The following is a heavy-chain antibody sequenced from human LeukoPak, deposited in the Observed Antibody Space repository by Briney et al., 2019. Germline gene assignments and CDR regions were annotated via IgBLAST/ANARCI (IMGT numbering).Heavy chain of an antibody. CDR2: IYTSGST. V-gene: IGHV4-61*02. CDR3: ARVYYSSSYDYWYFDL. J-gene: IGHJ2*01. CDR1: GGSISSGSYY. D-gene: IGHD6-13*01. Sequence: SQTLSLTCTVSGGSISSGSYYWSWIRQPAGKGLEWIGRIYTSGSTNYNPSLKSRVTISVDTSKNQFSLRLSSVTAADTAVYYCARVYYSSSYDYWYFDLWGRGTLVTVSS.